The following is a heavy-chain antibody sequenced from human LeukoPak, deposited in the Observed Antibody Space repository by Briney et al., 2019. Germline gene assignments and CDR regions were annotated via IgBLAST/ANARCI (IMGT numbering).Heavy chain of an antibody. V-gene: IGHV3-7*01. CDR2: IKQDGSEK. D-gene: IGHD5/OR15-5a*01. CDR3: ATYNSVNAREFQY. J-gene: IGHJ1*01. CDR1: GFTFSSYW. Sequence: GGSLRLSCAASGFTFSSYWMGWVRQAPGKGLEWVANIKQDGSEKYYVDSVKGRFTISRDNAKNSLYLQMNSLEGDDTAIYYCATYNSVNAREFQYWGQGTLVTVPS.